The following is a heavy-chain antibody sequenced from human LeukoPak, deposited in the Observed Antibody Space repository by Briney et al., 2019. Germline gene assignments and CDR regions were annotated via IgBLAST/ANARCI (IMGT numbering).Heavy chain of an antibody. D-gene: IGHD4-23*01. J-gene: IGHJ6*03. CDR2: IYTSGST. V-gene: IGHV4-4*07. Sequence: SETLSLTCTVSGGSISSYYWSWIRQPAGKGLEWIGRIYTSGSTNYNPSLKSRVTMSVDTSKNQFSLKLSSVTAADTAVYYCARQLRGNSYYYYYMDVWGKGTTVTVSS. CDR3: ARQLRGNSYYYYYMDV. CDR1: GGSISSYY.